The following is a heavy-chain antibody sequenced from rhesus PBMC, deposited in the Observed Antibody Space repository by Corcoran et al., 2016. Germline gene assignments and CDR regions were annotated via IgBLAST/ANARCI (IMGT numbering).Heavy chain of an antibody. D-gene: IGHD4-35*01. CDR2: IYGSGSST. CDR1: GGSIRSSY. Sequence: QLQLQESGPGLVKPSETLSVTCAVSGGSIRSSYWSWIRQAPGKGLEWIGYIYGSGSSTNYNPALKRRVTLSVDTSKNQLSLKLSSVTTADTAVYYCARIYGNYWYFDLWGPGTPITISS. J-gene: IGHJ2*01. V-gene: IGHV4-169*01. CDR3: ARIYGNYWYFDL.